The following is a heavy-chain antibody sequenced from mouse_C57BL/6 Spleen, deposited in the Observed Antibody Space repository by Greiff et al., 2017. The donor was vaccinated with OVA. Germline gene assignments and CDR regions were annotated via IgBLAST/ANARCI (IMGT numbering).Heavy chain of an antibody. CDR1: GYAFSSYW. J-gene: IGHJ2*01. CDR3: ARGRYYYGSSFFFDY. D-gene: IGHD1-1*01. CDR2: IYPGDGDT. Sequence: VQLQQSGAELVKPGASVKISCKASGYAFSSYWMNWVKQRPGKGLEWIGQIYPGDGDTNYNGKFKGKATLTADKSSSTAYMQLSSLTSEDSAVYFCARGRYYYGSSFFFDYWGQGTTLTVSS. V-gene: IGHV1-80*01.